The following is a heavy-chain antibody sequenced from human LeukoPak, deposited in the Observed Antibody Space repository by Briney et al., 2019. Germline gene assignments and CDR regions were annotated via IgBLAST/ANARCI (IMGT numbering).Heavy chain of an antibody. Sequence: GGSLRLSCAASGFTFSTYWMSWVRQAPGKGLEWVANIKQDGSNKYYADSVKGRFTISRDNSKNTLYLQMNSLRAEDTAVYYCAKEGRVDFYYFDYWGQGTLATVSS. V-gene: IGHV3-7*03. CDR2: IKQDGSNK. CDR3: AKEGRVDFYYFDY. D-gene: IGHD3-10*01. CDR1: GFTFSTYW. J-gene: IGHJ4*02.